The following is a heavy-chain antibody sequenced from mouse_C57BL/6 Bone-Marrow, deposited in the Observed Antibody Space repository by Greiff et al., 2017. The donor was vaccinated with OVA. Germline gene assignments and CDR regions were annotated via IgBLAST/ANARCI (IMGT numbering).Heavy chain of an antibody. J-gene: IGHJ3*01. V-gene: IGHV2-9-1*01. CDR2: IWTGGGT. CDR1: GFSLTSYA. CDR3: AREGNGYPLFAY. Sequence: VKLQESGPGLVAPSQSLSITCTVSGFSLTSYAISWVRQPPGKGLEWLGVIWTGGGTNYNSALKSRLSISKDNSKSHVFLKMNSLQTDDTARYDCAREGNGYPLFAYWGQGTLVTVSA. D-gene: IGHD2-2*01.